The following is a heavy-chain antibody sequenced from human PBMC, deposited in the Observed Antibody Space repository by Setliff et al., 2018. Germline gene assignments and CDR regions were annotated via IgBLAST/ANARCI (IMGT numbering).Heavy chain of an antibody. CDR1: GGSISSYY. J-gene: IGHJ4*02. V-gene: IGHV4-4*07. CDR3: ARDTGDRAFDY. CDR2: IYSSGST. D-gene: IGHD7-27*01. Sequence: SETLSLTCTVSGGSISSYYWSWIRQPAGEGLEWIGRIYSSGSTNYYPSLRSRVTMSVDTSKNHFSLNLTSVTAADTAVYYCARDTGDRAFDYWGQGTLVTVSS.